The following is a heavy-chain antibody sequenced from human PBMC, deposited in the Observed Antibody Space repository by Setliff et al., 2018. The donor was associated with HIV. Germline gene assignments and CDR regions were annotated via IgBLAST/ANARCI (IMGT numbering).Heavy chain of an antibody. CDR2: TYYTGST. V-gene: IGHV4-59*01. CDR3: ARSPGFWYFDL. Sequence: PSETLSLTCAVYTESLTRYDWAWIRQPPGKELEWIGSTYYTGSTAYNPSLKSRVTISLDTSKTHFSLKLSSVTAADTAVYYCARSPGFWYFDLWGPGTLVTVSS. CDR1: TESLTRYD. J-gene: IGHJ2*01.